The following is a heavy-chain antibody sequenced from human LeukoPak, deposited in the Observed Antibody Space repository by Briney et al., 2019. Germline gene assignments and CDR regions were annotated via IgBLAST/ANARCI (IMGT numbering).Heavy chain of an antibody. CDR3: ARHLSGVTGYTYGRGIDY. Sequence: GGSLRLSSAASGFTFSSYWMSWVRQAPGKGLEWVANIKKDGSEKYYVDSVKGRFTISRDNAKTSLYLQMNSLRAEDTAVYCCARHLSGVTGYTYGRGIDYWGQGTLVTVSS. J-gene: IGHJ4*02. D-gene: IGHD5-18*01. CDR1: GFTFSSYW. V-gene: IGHV3-7*01. CDR2: IKKDGSEK.